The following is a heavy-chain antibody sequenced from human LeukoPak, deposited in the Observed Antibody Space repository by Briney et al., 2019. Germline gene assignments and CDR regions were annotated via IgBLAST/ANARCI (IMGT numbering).Heavy chain of an antibody. J-gene: IGHJ4*02. CDR3: ARVSSVKGCFDY. D-gene: IGHD4-17*01. CDR1: GFTVSSNY. V-gene: IGHV3-66*01. Sequence: AGSLRLSCAASGFTVSSNYMSWVRQAPGKGLEWVSVIYSGGSTYYADSVKGRFTISRDNSKNTLYLQMNSLRAEDTAVYYCARVSSVKGCFDYWGQGTLVTVSS. CDR2: IYSGGST.